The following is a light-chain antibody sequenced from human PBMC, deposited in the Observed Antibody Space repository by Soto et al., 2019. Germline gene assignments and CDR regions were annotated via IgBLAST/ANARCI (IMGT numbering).Light chain of an antibody. CDR3: QQYNYWWT. V-gene: IGKV3-15*01. CDR2: GAS. J-gene: IGKJ1*01. Sequence: MVMTQSPDTLSVYPGERITLSCRASQSVRNDLAWYQQKPGQAPRLLIYGASKRATGVPARFSGSGSGTEFALTISSLQSEDSAVYYCQQYNYWWTFGQGTKVDIK. CDR1: QSVRND.